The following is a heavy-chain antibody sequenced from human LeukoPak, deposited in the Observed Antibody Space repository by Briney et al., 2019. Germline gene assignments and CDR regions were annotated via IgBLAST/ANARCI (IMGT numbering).Heavy chain of an antibody. Sequence: GGSLRLSCAASGFTFDDYAMHWVRQAPGKGLEWVSGISWNSGSIGYADSVKGRFTISRDNAKNSLYLQMNSLRAEDTAVYYCAKDFGATRRDNWFDPWGQGTLVTVSS. CDR1: GFTFDDYA. V-gene: IGHV3-9*01. D-gene: IGHD3-16*01. J-gene: IGHJ5*02. CDR3: AKDFGATRRDNWFDP. CDR2: ISWNSGSI.